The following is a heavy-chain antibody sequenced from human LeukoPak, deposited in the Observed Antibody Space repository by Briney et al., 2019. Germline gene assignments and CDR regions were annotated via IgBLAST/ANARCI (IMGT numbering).Heavy chain of an antibody. CDR2: GDYSGGT. Sequence: SETLSLTCAVCGDSFTSVTDYWAWIRQPPGKGLEWIASGDYSGGTYYNPSLESRVAISADMSKNQFSLKLSSVTAADTAVYYCARDRSITMVRGVPDGMDVWGQGTTVTVSS. V-gene: IGHV4-39*07. J-gene: IGHJ6*02. D-gene: IGHD3-10*01. CDR1: GDSFTSVTDY. CDR3: ARDRSITMVRGVPDGMDV.